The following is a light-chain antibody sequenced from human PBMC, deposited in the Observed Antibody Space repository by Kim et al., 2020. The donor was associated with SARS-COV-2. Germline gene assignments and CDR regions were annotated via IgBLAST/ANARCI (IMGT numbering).Light chain of an antibody. V-gene: IGLV2-23*02. Sequence: GQSITISCTGTSSDVGSYNLVSWYQKHPGKAPKLMMYEVSKRPSGVSNRFSGSKSGNTASLTISGLQAEDEADYYCCSYAGSSTLVFGGGTQLTVL. CDR2: EVS. J-gene: IGLJ2*01. CDR3: CSYAGSSTLV. CDR1: SSDVGSYNL.